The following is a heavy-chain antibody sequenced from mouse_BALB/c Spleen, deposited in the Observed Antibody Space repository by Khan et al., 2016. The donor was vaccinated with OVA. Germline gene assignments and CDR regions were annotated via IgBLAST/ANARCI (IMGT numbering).Heavy chain of an antibody. J-gene: IGHJ4*01. Sequence: VQLQESGPQLVRPGASVKISCKASGYSFTSYWMHWVKQRPGQGLEWIGMIDPSDSETRLNQKFKDKATLTVDKSSSTAYMQLSSPTSEDSAVYYCGRAALYYGYGYYAMDYWGQGTSVTVSS. V-gene: IGHV1S126*01. D-gene: IGHD2-2*01. CDR3: GRAALYYGYGYYAMDY. CDR2: IDPSDSET. CDR1: GYSFTSYW.